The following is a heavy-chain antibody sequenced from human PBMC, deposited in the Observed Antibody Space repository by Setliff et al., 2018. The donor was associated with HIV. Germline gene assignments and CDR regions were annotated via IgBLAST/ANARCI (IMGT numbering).Heavy chain of an antibody. CDR1: GGSISSDDYY. D-gene: IGHD4-17*01. CDR3: VRDDYGYYMDV. CDR2: ITYSGSA. Sequence: SETLSLTCTVSGGSISSDDYYWNWIRQPPGKGLEWIGYITYSGSAYYNPSLKSRVTISIDTSNNQISLRLSSVTAADTAMYYCVRDDYGYYMDVWGKGTPVTVSS. V-gene: IGHV4-30-4*08. J-gene: IGHJ6*03.